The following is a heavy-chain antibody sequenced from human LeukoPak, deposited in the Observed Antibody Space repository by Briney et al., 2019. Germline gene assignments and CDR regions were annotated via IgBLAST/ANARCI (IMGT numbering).Heavy chain of an antibody. CDR2: IYHSGST. CDR1: GYSISSGYY. J-gene: IGHJ5*02. Sequence: SETLSLTCTVSGYSISSGYYWGWIRQPPGKGLEWIGSIYHSGSTYYNPSLKSRVTISVDTSKNQFSLKLSSVIAADTAVYYCARDRRITIFGVVTAYNWFDPWGQGTLVTVSS. CDR3: ARDRRITIFGVVTAYNWFDP. V-gene: IGHV4-38-2*02. D-gene: IGHD3-3*01.